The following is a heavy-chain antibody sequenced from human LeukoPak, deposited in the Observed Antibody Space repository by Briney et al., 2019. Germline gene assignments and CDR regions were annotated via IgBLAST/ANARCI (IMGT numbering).Heavy chain of an antibody. CDR3: AKSLSGGGYYFEY. CDR2: ISDSGGST. Sequence: PGGSLRLSCAASGFTFSNYAMTWVRQAPGKGVVWVSGISDSGGSTYYADSVKGRFTISRDNSKNTLYLQMNSLRAEDTAVYYCAKSLSGGGYYFEYWGQGTLVTVSS. D-gene: IGHD3-10*01. V-gene: IGHV3-23*01. J-gene: IGHJ4*02. CDR1: GFTFSNYA.